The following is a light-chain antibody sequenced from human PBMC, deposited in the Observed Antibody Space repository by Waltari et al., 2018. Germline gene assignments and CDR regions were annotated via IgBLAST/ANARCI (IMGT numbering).Light chain of an antibody. CDR1: QCVDNY. CDR2: GAS. CDR3: QQRRT. J-gene: IGKJ3*01. V-gene: IGKV3-11*01. Sequence: VLTQSPATLSLSPGERATLSCRASQCVDNYLAWYQQRPGQAPRLLIYGASNRATGIPTRFSGSGSGTDFTLTISSLEPEDFAVYYCQQRRTFGPGTKVDIK.